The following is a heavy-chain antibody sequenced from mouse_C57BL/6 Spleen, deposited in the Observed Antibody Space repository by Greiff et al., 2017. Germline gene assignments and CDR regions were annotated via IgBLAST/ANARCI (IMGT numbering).Heavy chain of an antibody. CDR2: IDPSDSYT. Sequence: QVQLQQSGAELVKPGASVKLSCKASGYTFTSYWMQWVKQRPGQGLEWIGEIDPSDSYTNYNQKFKGKATLTVDTSSSTAYMQLSSLTSEDSAVYYCARFDLDYWGQGTTLTVSS. CDR1: GYTFTSYW. CDR3: ARFDLDY. V-gene: IGHV1-50*01. J-gene: IGHJ2*01.